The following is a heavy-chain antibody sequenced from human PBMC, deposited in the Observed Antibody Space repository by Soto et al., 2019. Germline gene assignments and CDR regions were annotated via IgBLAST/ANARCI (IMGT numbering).Heavy chain of an antibody. Sequence: TETLSLTCAVSGASIGSGGWWSWVRQPPGKGLEWIAEIFHDGNTNYSPSLKSRVTISVDKSQNQFSLNVYSVTAADTAVYYCARHEGWTGPDQWGQGTLVTVSS. D-gene: IGHD2-8*02. CDR3: ARHEGWTGPDQ. V-gene: IGHV4-4*02. J-gene: IGHJ5*02. CDR1: GASIGSGGW. CDR2: IFHDGNT.